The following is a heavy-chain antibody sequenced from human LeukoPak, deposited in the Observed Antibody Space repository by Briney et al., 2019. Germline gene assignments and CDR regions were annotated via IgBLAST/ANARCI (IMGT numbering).Heavy chain of an antibody. Sequence: GGSLRLSCAASGFTFSSYAMHWVRQAPGKGLEWVAVISYDGSNKYYADSVKGRFTISRDNSKNTLYLQMNSLRAEDTAVYYCARDGRAEYYYYYYMDVWGKGTTVTVSS. V-gene: IGHV3-30*01. D-gene: IGHD6-13*01. CDR1: GFTFSSYA. CDR3: ARDGRAEYYYYYYMDV. J-gene: IGHJ6*03. CDR2: ISYDGSNK.